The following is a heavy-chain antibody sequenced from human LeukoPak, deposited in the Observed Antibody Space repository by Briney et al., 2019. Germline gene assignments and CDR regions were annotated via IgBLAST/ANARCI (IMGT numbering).Heavy chain of an antibody. CDR1: GGSFSNYY. D-gene: IGHD6-13*01. CDR3: ARGIAAAGTTSSYYFDY. Sequence: PSETLSLTCAVYGGSFSNYYWSWIRQPPGKGLEWIGEINHSGSTNYNPSLKSRVTISVDTSKNQFSLKLSSVTAADTAVYYCARGIAAAGTTSSYYFDYWGQGTLVTVSS. CDR2: INHSGST. V-gene: IGHV4-34*01. J-gene: IGHJ4*02.